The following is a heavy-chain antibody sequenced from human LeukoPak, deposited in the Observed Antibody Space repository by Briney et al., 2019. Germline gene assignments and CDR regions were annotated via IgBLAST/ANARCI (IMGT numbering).Heavy chain of an antibody. D-gene: IGHD2-2*01. Sequence: ASVKVFCKASGYRFTSYNIQWVRQAPGQGLEWMGMVSGSGVNTKYAQKFRDRVTMTSDTSTSTVYMELSSLMSGDTAVYYCARDQHYATDYWGQGTLVTV. CDR1: GYRFTSYN. J-gene: IGHJ4*02. CDR3: ARDQHYATDY. V-gene: IGHV1-46*03. CDR2: VSGSGVNT.